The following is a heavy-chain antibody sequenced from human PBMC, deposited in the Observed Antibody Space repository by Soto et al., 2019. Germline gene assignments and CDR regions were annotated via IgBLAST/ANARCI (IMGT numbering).Heavy chain of an antibody. J-gene: IGHJ4*02. CDR3: ARGGTYYYGSGSYFEGAPAPGY. V-gene: IGHV1-8*01. D-gene: IGHD3-10*01. CDR1: GYTFTSYD. CDR2: MNPNSGNT. Sequence: VASVKVSCKASGYTFTSYDINWVRQATGQGLEWMGWMNPNSGNTGYAQKFQGRVTMTRNTSISTAYMELSSLRSEDTAVYYCARGGTYYYGSGSYFEGAPAPGYWGQGTLVTVSS.